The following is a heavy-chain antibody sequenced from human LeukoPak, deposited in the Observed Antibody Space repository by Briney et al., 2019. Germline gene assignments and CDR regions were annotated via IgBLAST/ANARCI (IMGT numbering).Heavy chain of an antibody. CDR3: ARENYYDSSGYYFRGYYGMDV. CDR1: GFTFSSYS. CDR2: ISSSSSYI. V-gene: IGHV3-21*01. J-gene: IGHJ6*02. D-gene: IGHD3-22*01. Sequence: PGGSLRLSCAASGFTFSSYSMNWVRQAPGKGLEWVSSISSSSSYIYYADSVKGRFTISRDNAKNSLYLQMNSLRAEDTAVYYYARENYYDSSGYYFRGYYGMDVWGQGTTVTVSS.